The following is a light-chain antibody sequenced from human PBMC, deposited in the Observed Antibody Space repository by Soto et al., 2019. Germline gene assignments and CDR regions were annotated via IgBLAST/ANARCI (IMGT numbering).Light chain of an antibody. CDR3: QQYNNWPSA. CDR1: QSVSGN. V-gene: IGKV3-15*01. Sequence: EIVMAQSPATLSVSPGERATLSCRASQSVSGNLAWYQQNPGQAPRLLIYGASTRATGIPARFSGGRSGTEFTLTISSLQSEEFADYYCQQYNNWPSAFGQGTKVESK. J-gene: IGKJ1*01. CDR2: GAS.